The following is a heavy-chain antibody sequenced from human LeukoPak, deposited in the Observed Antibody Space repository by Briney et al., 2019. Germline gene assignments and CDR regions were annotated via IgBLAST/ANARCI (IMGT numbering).Heavy chain of an antibody. CDR1: GFTFSNYW. V-gene: IGHV3-74*01. D-gene: IGHD5-24*01. CDR3: ARVTGGYNLVDY. J-gene: IGHJ4*02. Sequence: GESLRLSCAASGFTFSNYWMHRVRQAPGKGLVWVSRISDAGAHTFYADSVKGRFAMSRDNAKNTLYLQMNSLRAEDTAVYYCARVTGGYNLVDYWGQGTLVTVSS. CDR2: ISDAGAHT.